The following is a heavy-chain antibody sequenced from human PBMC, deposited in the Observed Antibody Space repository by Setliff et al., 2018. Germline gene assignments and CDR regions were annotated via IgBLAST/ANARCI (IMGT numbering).Heavy chain of an antibody. Sequence: KPSETLSLTCTVSGGSISSSSYYWGWIRQPPGKGLEWIGSIDYSGTIYYNPSLKSRVTISVDTSKNQVSLKLSSVTAADTAVYYCARGVYCSSTSCSPGLNWFDPWGQGTLVTVS. D-gene: IGHD2-2*01. CDR3: ARGVYCSSTSCSPGLNWFDP. J-gene: IGHJ5*02. CDR2: IDYSGTI. V-gene: IGHV4-39*07. CDR1: GGSISSSSYY.